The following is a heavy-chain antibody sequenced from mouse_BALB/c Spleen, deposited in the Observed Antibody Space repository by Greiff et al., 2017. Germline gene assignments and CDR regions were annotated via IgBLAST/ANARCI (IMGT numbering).Heavy chain of an antibody. CDR3: ARGPLYYGSSLYYFDY. V-gene: IGHV2-9*02. D-gene: IGHD1-1*01. CDR1: GFSLTSYG. Sequence: VKLMESGPGLVAPSQSLSITCTVSGFSLTSYGVHWVRQPPGKGLEWLGVIWAGGSTNYNSALMSRLSISKDNSKSQVFLKMNSLQTDDTAMYYCARGPLYYGSSLYYFDYWGQGTTLTVSS. J-gene: IGHJ2*01. CDR2: IWAGGST.